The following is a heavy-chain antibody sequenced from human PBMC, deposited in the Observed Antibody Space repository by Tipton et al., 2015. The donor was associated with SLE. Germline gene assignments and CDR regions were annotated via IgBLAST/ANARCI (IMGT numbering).Heavy chain of an antibody. J-gene: IGHJ3*02. CDR3: ARNRGSGQQAAFEI. CDR1: GGSFSGYY. Sequence: LRLSCAVYGGSFSGYYWSWIRQPPGKGLEWIGEINHSGSTHYNPSLKSRVIISVDTSKNQLSLKLNSVTAADTTTYYCARNRGSGQQAAFEIWGQGTMVTVSS. D-gene: IGHD2-15*01. V-gene: IGHV4-34*01. CDR2: INHSGST.